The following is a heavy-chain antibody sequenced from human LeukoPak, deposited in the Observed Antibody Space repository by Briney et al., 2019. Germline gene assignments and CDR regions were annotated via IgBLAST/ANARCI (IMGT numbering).Heavy chain of an antibody. V-gene: IGHV4-59*01. CDR3: ARRTMVVADPYDAFDI. CDR1: GGSISNYY. CDR2: IYYSGST. D-gene: IGHD2-15*01. J-gene: IGHJ3*02. Sequence: PSETLSHTSTVSGGSISNYYVRGIPQPPGKGREGRGYIYYSGSTNYTPSLKSRVTISVATSKNQFSLKLSSVTAADTAVYCCARRTMVVADPYDAFDIWGQGTMVTVSS.